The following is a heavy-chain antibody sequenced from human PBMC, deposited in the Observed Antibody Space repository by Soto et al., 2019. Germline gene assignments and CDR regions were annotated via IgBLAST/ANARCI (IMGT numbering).Heavy chain of an antibody. CDR3: FDP. Sequence: GGSLRLSCAASGFRFGSYSMNWVRQAPGQGLEWLSYISSTSGTIYYADSVKGRFTISRDNAKNSLYLQMSSLRDMHAGFTHYFDPWGQGTLVTVSS. CDR2: ISSTSGTI. V-gene: IGHV3-48*02. J-gene: IGHJ5*02. CDR1: GFRFGSYS. D-gene: IGHD1-26*01.